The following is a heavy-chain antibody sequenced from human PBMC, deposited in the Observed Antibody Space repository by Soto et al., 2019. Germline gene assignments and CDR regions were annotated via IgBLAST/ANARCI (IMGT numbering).Heavy chain of an antibody. Sequence: EVQLLESGGGLVQPGGSLRLSCAASGFTFSSYAMSWVRQAPGKGLEWVSAISGSGGSTYYADSVKGRFTISRDNSKNTLYLQMNSLRAEDTAVYYFAKDRRYQIAAPDDAFDIWGQGTMVTGSS. D-gene: IGHD6-6*01. CDR3: AKDRRYQIAAPDDAFDI. V-gene: IGHV3-23*01. CDR2: ISGSGGST. CDR1: GFTFSSYA. J-gene: IGHJ3*02.